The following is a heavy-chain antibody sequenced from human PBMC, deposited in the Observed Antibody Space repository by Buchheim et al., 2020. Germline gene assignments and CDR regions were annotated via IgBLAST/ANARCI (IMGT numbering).Heavy chain of an antibody. Sequence: QVQLQQWGAGLLKPSETLSLTCAIYGGSSSGFFWSWIRQPPGKGPEWIGEINDNGFTNYNPSLKSRVSIPLDTSKKQFSLKVNSVTAADSALYYCARGRNYLVKVPGDRGPTFDFWGQGIL. CDR1: GGSSSGFF. D-gene: IGHD2/OR15-2a*01. CDR2: INDNGFT. CDR3: ARGRNYLVKVPGDRGPTFDF. V-gene: IGHV4-34*02. J-gene: IGHJ4*03.